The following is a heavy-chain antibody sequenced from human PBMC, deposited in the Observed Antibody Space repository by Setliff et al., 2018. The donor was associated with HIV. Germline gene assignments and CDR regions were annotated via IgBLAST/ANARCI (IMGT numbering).Heavy chain of an antibody. CDR1: GGSFSGYY. D-gene: IGHD6-19*01. Sequence: PSETLSLTCAVYGGSFSGYYWTWIRQPPGKGLEWIGEITHSGSTNYNSSLETRVTISVDTSKNQFSLKLSSVTAADTAVYYCAKGVAGLQYYYYYMDVWGKGTTVTVSS. J-gene: IGHJ6*03. CDR2: ITHSGST. V-gene: IGHV4-34*01. CDR3: AKGVAGLQYYYYYMDV.